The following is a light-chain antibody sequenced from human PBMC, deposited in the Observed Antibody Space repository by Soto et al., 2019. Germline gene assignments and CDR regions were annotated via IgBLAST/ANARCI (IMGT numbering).Light chain of an antibody. Sequence: EIVRAQAPDTLSVSPGSRATLSCRASQIFSSTSLAWCHQKPGQAPRLLIYGASTRATGIPARFSGSGSGTEFTLTISSLQSEDFAVYYCQQYNNWPPITFGQGTRLENK. CDR1: QIFSST. CDR2: GAS. CDR3: QQYNNWPPIT. J-gene: IGKJ5*01. V-gene: IGKV3-15*01.